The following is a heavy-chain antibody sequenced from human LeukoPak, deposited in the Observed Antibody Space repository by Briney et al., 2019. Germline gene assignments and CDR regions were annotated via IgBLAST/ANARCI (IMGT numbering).Heavy chain of an antibody. CDR1: GGSISSYY. D-gene: IGHD2-2*01. CDR2: IYYSGST. J-gene: IGHJ5*02. V-gene: IGHV4-59*01. Sequence: PSETLSLTCTVSGGSISSYYWSWIRQPPGKGLEWIGYIYYSGSTNYNPSLKSRVTISVDTSKNQFSLKLSSVTAADTAVYYCAREKVVPAAITSNWFDPWGQGTLVTVS. CDR3: AREKVVPAAITSNWFDP.